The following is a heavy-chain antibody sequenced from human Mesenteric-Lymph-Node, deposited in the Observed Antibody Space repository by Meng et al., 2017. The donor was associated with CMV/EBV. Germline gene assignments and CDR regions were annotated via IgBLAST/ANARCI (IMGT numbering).Heavy chain of an antibody. CDR1: GGIFSNFA. J-gene: IGHJ4*02. CDR3: AVGAYCSSTSCYNYYFDY. V-gene: IGHV1-69*05. CDR2: IIPVFGTT. D-gene: IGHD2-2*02. Sequence: SVKVSCKASGGIFSNFAVSWVRQAPGQGLEWMGGIIPVFGTTNYAQKFQDRVTITTDESTRTVYMELSSLSSEDTAVYYCAVGAYCSSTSCYNYYFDYWGQGTLVTVSS.